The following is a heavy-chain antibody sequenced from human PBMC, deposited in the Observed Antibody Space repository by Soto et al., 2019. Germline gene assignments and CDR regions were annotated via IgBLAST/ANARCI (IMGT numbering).Heavy chain of an antibody. V-gene: IGHV1-69*06. D-gene: IGHD2-15*01. J-gene: IGHJ4*02. CDR2: IIPIFGTA. CDR1: GGTFSSYA. CDR3: ARGHDCSGGSCSIDY. Sequence: SVKVSCKASGGTFSSYAISCVRQAPGQGLEWMGGIIPIFGTANYAQKFQGRVTITADKSTSTAYMELSSLRSEDTAVYYCARGHDCSGGSCSIDYWGQGTLVTVSS.